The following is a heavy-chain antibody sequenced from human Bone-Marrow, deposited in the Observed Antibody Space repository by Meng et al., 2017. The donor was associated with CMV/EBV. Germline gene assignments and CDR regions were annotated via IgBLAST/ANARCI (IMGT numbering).Heavy chain of an antibody. J-gene: IGHJ4*02. V-gene: IGHV3-21*01. D-gene: IGHD2-2*01. CDR1: GFTYSSYS. Sequence: GGSLRLSCAASGFTYSSYSMNWVRQAPGKGLEWVSSISSSTSYIYYADSVKGRFTISRDNAKNSLYLQMNSLRAEDTAVYYCARGSGCSNTSCYAFDYWGQRTVVTVSS. CDR3: ARGSGCSNTSCYAFDY. CDR2: ISSSTSYI.